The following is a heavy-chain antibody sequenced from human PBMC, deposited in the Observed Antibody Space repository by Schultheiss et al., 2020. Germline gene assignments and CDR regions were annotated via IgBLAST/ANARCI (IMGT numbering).Heavy chain of an antibody. Sequence: GGSLRLSCTASGFTFSSYGMHWVRQAPGKGLEWVAVIWYDGSNKYYADSVKGRFTISRDNSKNTLYLQMNSLRAEDTAVYYCARGGIARLYYYYGMDVWGQGTTVTVSS. V-gene: IGHV3-33*08. J-gene: IGHJ6*02. D-gene: IGHD3-16*01. CDR3: ARGGIARLYYYYGMDV. CDR2: IWYDGSNK. CDR1: GFTFSSYG.